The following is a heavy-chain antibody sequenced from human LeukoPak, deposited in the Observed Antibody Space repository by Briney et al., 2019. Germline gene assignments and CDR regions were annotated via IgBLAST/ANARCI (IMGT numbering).Heavy chain of an antibody. D-gene: IGHD3-22*01. CDR1: GGSFSTYY. CDR2: IYYSGST. V-gene: IGHV4-59*01. CDR3: ARENSYYDSSCYYYGSGYFDF. J-gene: IGHJ4*02. Sequence: SETLSLTCTVSGGSFSTYYWSWIRQPPGKGLEWIGYIYYSGSTNYNPSLQSRVTISVDTSNNQFSLRLSTVTAADTAVYYCARENSYYDSSCYYYGSGYFDFWGQGILVTVSS.